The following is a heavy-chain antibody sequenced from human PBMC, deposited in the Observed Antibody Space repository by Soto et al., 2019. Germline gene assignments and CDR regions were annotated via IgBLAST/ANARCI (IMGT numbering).Heavy chain of an antibody. D-gene: IGHD7-27*01. CDR2: IYYSGST. V-gene: IGHV4-59*08. CDR3: ARQLRTGANFDY. J-gene: IGHJ4*02. Sequence: SETLSLTCTVSGGSISSYYWSWIRQPPGKGLEWIGYIYYSGSTNYNPSLKSRVTISVDTSKNQFSLKLGSVTAADTAVYYCARQLRTGANFDYWGQGTLVTVSS. CDR1: GGSISSYY.